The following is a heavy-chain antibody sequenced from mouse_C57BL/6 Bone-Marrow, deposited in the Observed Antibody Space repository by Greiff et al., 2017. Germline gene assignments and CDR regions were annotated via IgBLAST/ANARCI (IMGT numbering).Heavy chain of an antibody. J-gene: IGHJ4*01. V-gene: IGHV14-4*01. CDR2: IDPENGDT. Sequence: VQLQQSGAELVRPGASVTLSCTASGFNIKDDYMHWVKQRPEQGLEWIGWIDPENGDTKYASKFKGEATITADTSSNTAYLQLSSLTSEDTAFYYCTTHGNSYYAMDYWGQGTSVTVSS. D-gene: IGHD2-1*01. CDR1: GFNIKDDY. CDR3: TTHGNSYYAMDY.